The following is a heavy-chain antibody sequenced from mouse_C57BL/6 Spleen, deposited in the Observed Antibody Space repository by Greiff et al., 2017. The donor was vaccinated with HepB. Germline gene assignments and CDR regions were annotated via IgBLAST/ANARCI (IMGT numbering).Heavy chain of an antibody. CDR2: IYPGDGDT. CDR3: ATSLTGYYFDY. V-gene: IGHV1-82*01. CDR1: GYAFSSSW. D-gene: IGHD4-1*01. Sequence: VQLQQSGPELVKPGASVKISCKASGYAFSSSWMNWVKQRPGKGLEWIGRIYPGDGDTNYNGKFKGKATLTADKSSSTAYMQLSSLTSEDSAVYFCATSLTGYYFDYWGQGTTLTVSS. J-gene: IGHJ2*01.